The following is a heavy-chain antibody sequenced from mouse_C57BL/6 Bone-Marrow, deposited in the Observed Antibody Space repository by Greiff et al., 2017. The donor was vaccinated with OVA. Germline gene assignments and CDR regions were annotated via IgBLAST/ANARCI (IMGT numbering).Heavy chain of an antibody. CDR3: ARSESIREFCHY. V-gene: IGHV1-76*01. Sequence: QVQLQQSGAELVRPGASVKLSCKASGYTFTDYYISWVKQRPGQGLEWIARIYPGRGNIYYNEKFKGKATLTADKSSSTAYMQLSSLTSDVSAVDFWARSESIREFCHYGGQGTTLTVSS. J-gene: IGHJ2*01. CDR1: GYTFTDYY. D-gene: IGHD1-3*01. CDR2: IYPGRGNI.